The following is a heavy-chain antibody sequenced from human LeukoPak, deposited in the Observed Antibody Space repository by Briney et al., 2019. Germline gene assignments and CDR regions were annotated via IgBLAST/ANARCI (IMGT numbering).Heavy chain of an antibody. CDR3: ARDMFALGLFDY. Sequence: PGGSLRLSCAASGFTVSSNYMSWVRQAPGKGLEWVSVIYSGGSTYYADSVKGRFTISRDNSKNTLYLQMSSLRAEDTAVYYCARDMFALGLFDYWGQGTLVTVSS. V-gene: IGHV3-66*02. D-gene: IGHD3-10*02. CDR2: IYSGGST. CDR1: GFTVSSNY. J-gene: IGHJ4*02.